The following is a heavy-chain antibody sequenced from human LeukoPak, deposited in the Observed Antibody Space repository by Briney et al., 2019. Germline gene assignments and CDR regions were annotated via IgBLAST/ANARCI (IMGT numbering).Heavy chain of an antibody. CDR1: GFTFSDYT. CDR2: ISWDAGNT. J-gene: IGHJ4*02. V-gene: IGHV3-43*01. CDR3: AKDMGFSTYGHYFDF. Sequence: PGGSLRLSCAASGFTFSDYTMHWVRQAPGKGLEWVSLISWDAGNTHYADSVKGRFTISRDNGINSLFLQMNNLRSEDTALYYCAKDMGFSTYGHYFDFWGQGTLVTVSS. D-gene: IGHD4-11*01.